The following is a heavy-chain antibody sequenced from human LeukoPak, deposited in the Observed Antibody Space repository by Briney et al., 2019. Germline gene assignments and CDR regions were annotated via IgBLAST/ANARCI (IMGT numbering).Heavy chain of an antibody. V-gene: IGHV3-23*01. CDR1: GFTFSNYA. Sequence: GGSLRLSCAASGFTFSNYAMSWLRQAPGQGLERVSPIGGSGGSTYYADSVKGRFTISRDNSKNMVYLQMNSLRAEDTAVYYCARGQLWFDYWGQGTQVTVSS. CDR3: ARGQLWFDY. D-gene: IGHD5-18*01. CDR2: IGGSGGST. J-gene: IGHJ5*01.